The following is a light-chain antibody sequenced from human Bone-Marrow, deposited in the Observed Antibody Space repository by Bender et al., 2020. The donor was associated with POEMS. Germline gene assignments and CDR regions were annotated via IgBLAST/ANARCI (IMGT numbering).Light chain of an antibody. V-gene: IGLV3-19*01. J-gene: IGLJ2*01. CDR3: SSRDSSGRHLL. CDR2: LKN. CDR1: SLRRFY. Sequence: SSELTQDPAVSVALGQTVTITCQGDSLRRFYVTWYQQKPRQAPILVMHLKNSRPPGIPDRFSASTAGNTASLTITGAQAEDEAGFYCSSRDSSGRHLLFGGGTRLTVL.